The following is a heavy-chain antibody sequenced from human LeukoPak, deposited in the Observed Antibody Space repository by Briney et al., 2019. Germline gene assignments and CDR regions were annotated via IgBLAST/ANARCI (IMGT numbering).Heavy chain of an antibody. CDR3: ARGLSYSSSWYNWFDP. CDR2: INHSGST. CDR1: GGSFSGYY. V-gene: IGHV4-34*01. D-gene: IGHD6-13*01. J-gene: IGHJ5*02. Sequence: PSETLSLTCAVYGGSFSGYYWSWIRQPPGKGLEWIGEINHSGSTNYNPSLKSRVTISVDTSKNQFSLKLSSVTAADTAVYYCARGLSYSSSWYNWFDPWGQGTLVTVSS.